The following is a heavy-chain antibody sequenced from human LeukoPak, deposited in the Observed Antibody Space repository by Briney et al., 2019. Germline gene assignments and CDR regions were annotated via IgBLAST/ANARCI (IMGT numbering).Heavy chain of an antibody. CDR2: IIPIFGTA. CDR3: ASRIVGATTFDY. V-gene: IGHV1-69*01. J-gene: IGHJ4*02. CDR1: GGTFSSYA. D-gene: IGHD1-26*01. Sequence: GSSVKVSCKASGGTFSSYAISWVRQAPGQGLEWMGGIIPIFGTANYAQKFQGRGTITADESTSTAYMELSSLRSEDTAVYYCASRIVGATTFDYWGQGTLVTVSS.